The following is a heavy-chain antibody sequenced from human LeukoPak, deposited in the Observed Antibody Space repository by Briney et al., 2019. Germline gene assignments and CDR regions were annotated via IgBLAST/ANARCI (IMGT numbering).Heavy chain of an antibody. J-gene: IGHJ6*02. D-gene: IGHD3/OR15-3a*01. V-gene: IGHV3-23*01. CDR3: AKSKGLYHYYAMDV. CDR1: GFTFTNYA. Sequence: GGSLRLSCAASGFTFTNYAMTWVRQPPGKGLECVSSISGSGGTTYCADSVKGRFTISRDTFNRTLYLQMNSLRVDDTAVYYCAKSKGLYHYYAMDVWGQGTTVIVSS. CDR2: ISGSGGTT.